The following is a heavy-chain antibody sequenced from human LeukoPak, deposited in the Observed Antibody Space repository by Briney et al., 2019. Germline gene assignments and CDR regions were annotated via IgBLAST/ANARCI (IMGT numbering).Heavy chain of an antibody. CDR2: IIPIFGTA. D-gene: IGHD3-22*01. Sequence: GASVKVSCKASGGTFSSYAISWVRQAPGQGLEWMGGIIPIFGTANYAQKFQGRVTITADKSTSTAYMELSSLRSEDTAVYYCARDLGVVEPDSSGYRDLDAFDIWGQGTMVTVSS. V-gene: IGHV1-69*06. CDR3: ARDLGVVEPDSSGYRDLDAFDI. CDR1: GGTFSSYA. J-gene: IGHJ3*02.